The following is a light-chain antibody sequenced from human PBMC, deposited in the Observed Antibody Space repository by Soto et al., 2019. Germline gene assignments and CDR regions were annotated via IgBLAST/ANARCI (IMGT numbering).Light chain of an antibody. CDR3: QSYDSSLSSVV. V-gene: IGLV1-40*01. J-gene: IGLJ2*01. CDR1: SSHIGAGYD. CDR2: GNS. Sequence: QSVLTQPPSVSGAPGQRVTISCTGSSSHIGAGYDVHWYQQLPGTAPKLLIYGNSNRPSGVPDRFSGSKSGTSASLAITGLQAEDVADYYCQSYDSSLSSVVFGGGTKLTVL.